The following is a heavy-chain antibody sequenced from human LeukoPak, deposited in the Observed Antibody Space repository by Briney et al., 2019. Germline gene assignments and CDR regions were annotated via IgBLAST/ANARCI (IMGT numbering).Heavy chain of an antibody. V-gene: IGHV4-59*01. CDR2: IYYSGST. CDR1: GGSISSYY. CDR3: ARDLSFVRGVPLAFDI. J-gene: IGHJ3*02. Sequence: KPSETLSLTCTVSGGSISSYYWSWIRQPPGKGLEWIGYIYYSGSTNYNPSLKSRVTISVDTSKNQFSLKLSPVTAADTAVYYCARDLSFVRGVPLAFDIWGQGTMVTVSS. D-gene: IGHD3-10*02.